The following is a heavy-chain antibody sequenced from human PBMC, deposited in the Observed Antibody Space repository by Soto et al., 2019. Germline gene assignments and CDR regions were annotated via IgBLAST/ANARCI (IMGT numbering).Heavy chain of an antibody. V-gene: IGHV3-33*01. J-gene: IGHJ4*03. D-gene: IGHD1-1*01. CDR2: IFFDGTKK. Sequence: QVQLVESGGGVVQPGGSLRLSCAASGFTFRHYGLHWVRQAPGKGLEWVAVIFFDGTKKFYADSVKGRFSISRDNSNNTLYLQIDSLRAEDTAMYYCARCHDELSYLVHWGQGTLVTVSS. CDR3: ARCHDELSYLVH. CDR1: GFTFRHYG.